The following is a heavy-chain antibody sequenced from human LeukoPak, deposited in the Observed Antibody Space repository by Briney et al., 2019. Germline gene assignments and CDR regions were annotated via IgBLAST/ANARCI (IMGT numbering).Heavy chain of an antibody. CDR1: GGTFSSYA. V-gene: IGHV1-69*13. CDR3: ARDGDYGSGSYPIDY. Sequence: SVKVSCKASGGTFSSYAISWVRQAPGQGLEWMGGIIPIFGTANYAQKFQGRVTITADESTSTAYMELRSLRSDDTAVYYCARDGDYGSGSYPIDYWGQGTLVTVSS. D-gene: IGHD3-10*01. CDR2: IIPIFGTA. J-gene: IGHJ4*02.